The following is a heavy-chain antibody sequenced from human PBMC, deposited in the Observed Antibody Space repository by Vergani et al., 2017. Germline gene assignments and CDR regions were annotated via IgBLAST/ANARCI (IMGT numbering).Heavy chain of an antibody. Sequence: VQLVQSGGGVVQPGGSLRLSCVASGFTFNRYGMNWVRQAPGKGLEWVSGISGSGGSTYYAGSVKGRFTISRDSSKNTLYLQMNSLSAGDTAVYYCAKANPRNSGYDYLSNYHAMDVWGQGTTVTVSS. J-gene: IGHJ6*02. CDR3: AKANPRNSGYDYLSNYHAMDV. D-gene: IGHD5-12*01. V-gene: IGHV3-23*04. CDR1: GFTFNRYG. CDR2: ISGSGGST.